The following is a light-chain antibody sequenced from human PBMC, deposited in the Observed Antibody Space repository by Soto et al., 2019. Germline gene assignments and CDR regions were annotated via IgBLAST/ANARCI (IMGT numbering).Light chain of an antibody. Sequence: ENVLTQSPGTVSLSTGERATLSCRASQSVSSNYLAWYQQNPGQAPRLLIYGASTRATGIPDRFSGSGSGTDFTLTISRLEPEDFAVYYCQQYGSSPRTFGGGTKVDVK. V-gene: IGKV3-20*01. CDR3: QQYGSSPRT. CDR2: GAS. J-gene: IGKJ4*01. CDR1: QSVSSNY.